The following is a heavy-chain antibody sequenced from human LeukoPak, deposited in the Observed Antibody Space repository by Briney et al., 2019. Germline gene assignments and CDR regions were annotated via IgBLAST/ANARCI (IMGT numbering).Heavy chain of an antibody. J-gene: IGHJ3*02. CDR3: IASSGSDAFDI. CDR1: GFTFSSNG. V-gene: IGHV3-15*01. D-gene: IGHD3-22*01. CDR2: IISKTAGETT. Sequence: GGSLRLSCAASGFTFSSNGMNWVRQAPGKGLEWVGRIISKTAGETTHYAAPVKGRFTVSRDDSKNTLYLQMSSLKTEDTALYYCIASSGSDAFDIWGQGTLVTVSS.